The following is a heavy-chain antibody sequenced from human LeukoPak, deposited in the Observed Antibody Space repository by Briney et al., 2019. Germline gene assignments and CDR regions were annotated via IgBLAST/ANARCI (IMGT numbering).Heavy chain of an antibody. J-gene: IGHJ4*02. Sequence: PGGPLRLSCSASGFTFTTHAIHWVRQAPGKGLHSVSGSSAGATTTYYAAYVKGYFTISRDNSKNTLYLQMNSLRVDDTAMYYCAKGPTVSTFGYWGRGTLVTVSS. V-gene: IGHV3-23*01. CDR3: AKGPTVSTFGY. CDR2: SSAGATTT. CDR1: GFTFTTHA. D-gene: IGHD5/OR15-5a*01.